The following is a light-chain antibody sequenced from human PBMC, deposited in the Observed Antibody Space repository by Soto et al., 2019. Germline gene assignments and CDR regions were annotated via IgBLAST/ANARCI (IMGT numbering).Light chain of an antibody. CDR1: QGVISSS. CDR3: QQRSNWPLT. CDR2: GAS. V-gene: IGKV3D-20*02. Sequence: EIVLTQSPGTLSLSPGDRATLSCRASQGVISSSLAWYQQKPGQAPRLLIYGASSRATGIPDRFSGSGSGTDFTLTISRLEPEDFAVYYCQQRSNWPLTFGGGTKVDIK. J-gene: IGKJ4*01.